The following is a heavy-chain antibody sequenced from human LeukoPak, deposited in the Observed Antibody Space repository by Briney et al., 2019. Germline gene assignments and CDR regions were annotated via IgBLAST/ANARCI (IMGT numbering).Heavy chain of an antibody. J-gene: IGHJ5*02. D-gene: IGHD3-10*01. CDR3: ARGITMVRGVTRGNWFDP. Sequence: SETLSLTCAVYGGSFSGYYWSWIRQPPGKGLERIGDINHSGGTNYNPSLKSRVTISVDTSKNQFSLKLRSVTVADTAVYYCARGITMVRGVTRGNWFDPWGQGTLVTVSS. CDR1: GGSFSGYY. CDR2: INHSGGT. V-gene: IGHV4-34*01.